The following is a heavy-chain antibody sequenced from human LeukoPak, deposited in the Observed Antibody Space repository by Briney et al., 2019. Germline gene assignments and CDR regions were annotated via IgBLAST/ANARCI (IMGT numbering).Heavy chain of an antibody. Sequence: ASVKVSCKASGYTFTDYYMHWVRQAPGQGFEWMGWINPNDGDTNYAQKFQGRVTMTRDTSISTAHMEVSRLRSDDTAVYCCARANFLYCSSTTCLFDYWGQGTLVTVSS. D-gene: IGHD2-2*01. CDR1: GYTFTDYY. J-gene: IGHJ4*02. V-gene: IGHV1-2*02. CDR2: INPNDGDT. CDR3: ARANFLYCSSTTCLFDY.